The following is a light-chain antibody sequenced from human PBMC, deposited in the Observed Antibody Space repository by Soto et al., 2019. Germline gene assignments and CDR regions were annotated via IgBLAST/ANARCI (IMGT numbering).Light chain of an antibody. J-gene: IGKJ5*01. Sequence: DIQMTQSPSTLSASVGARVPITCRASQSISSWLAWYQQQPGKAPQLLIYDASSLESGVPSRFSGSGSGTEFTLTISSLQPDDFATYYCQQYNSYSVFGQGTRLEIK. CDR3: QQYNSYSV. CDR1: QSISSW. V-gene: IGKV1-5*01. CDR2: DAS.